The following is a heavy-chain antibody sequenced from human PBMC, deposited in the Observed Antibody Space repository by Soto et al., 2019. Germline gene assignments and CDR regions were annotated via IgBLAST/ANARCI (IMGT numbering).Heavy chain of an antibody. J-gene: IGHJ3*02. V-gene: IGHV3-64D*06. CDR1: GFTFSSYA. CDR2: ISSNGGST. Sequence: VQVVESGGGVVQPGRSLRLSCAASGFTFSSYAMHWVRQAPGKGLEYVSAISSNGGSTYYADSVKGRFTISRDNSKNTLYLQMSSLRAEDTAVYYCVTGVVSGAFDIWGQGTMVTVSS. D-gene: IGHD3-3*01. CDR3: VTGVVSGAFDI.